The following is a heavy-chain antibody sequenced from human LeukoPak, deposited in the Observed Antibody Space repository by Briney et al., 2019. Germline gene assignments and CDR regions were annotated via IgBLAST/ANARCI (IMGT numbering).Heavy chain of an antibody. D-gene: IGHD3-10*01. Sequence: VASVKVSCKASGGTFSSYTISWVRPAPGQGLEWMGGIIPIFVTANYAQKFQGRVTITTDESTSTAYMELSSLRSEDTAVYYCARDCQDYGSGSKWFDPWGQGTLVTVSS. CDR1: GGTFSSYT. CDR2: IIPIFVTA. J-gene: IGHJ5*02. CDR3: ARDCQDYGSGSKWFDP. V-gene: IGHV1-69*05.